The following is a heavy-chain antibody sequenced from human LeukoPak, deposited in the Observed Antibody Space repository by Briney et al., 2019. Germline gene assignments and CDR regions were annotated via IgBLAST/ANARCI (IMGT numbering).Heavy chain of an antibody. Sequence: GGSLRLSCAASGFTFSNYEMNWVRQAPGKGLEWISYTTSSGSTNYYADSVKGRFTISRDNAKSSLYLQMNSLRAEDTAVYYCAKYKIAAAANRTIDYWGQGTLVTVSS. V-gene: IGHV3-48*03. CDR2: TTSSGSTN. D-gene: IGHD6-13*01. CDR1: GFTFSNYE. J-gene: IGHJ4*02. CDR3: AKYKIAAAANRTIDY.